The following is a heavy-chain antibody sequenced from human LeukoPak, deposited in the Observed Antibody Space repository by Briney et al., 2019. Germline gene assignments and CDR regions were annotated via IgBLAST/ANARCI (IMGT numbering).Heavy chain of an antibody. CDR1: GFTFTSYA. Sequence: GGSLRLSCAASGFTFTSYAMNWVRQAPGKGLEWVSTISGSGGSTYYADSVKGRFTISRDNSKNTLYLQMNSLRAEDTAVYYCAKDLRRPRGDYWGQGTLVTVSS. CDR3: AKDLRRPRGDY. CDR2: ISGSGGST. J-gene: IGHJ4*02. V-gene: IGHV3-23*01.